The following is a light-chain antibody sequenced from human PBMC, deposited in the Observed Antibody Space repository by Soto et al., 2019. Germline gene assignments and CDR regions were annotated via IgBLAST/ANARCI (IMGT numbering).Light chain of an antibody. V-gene: IGLV2-14*01. CDR3: SSYTSSSNVV. CDR2: EVS. CDR1: SSDVGGYNY. J-gene: IGLJ2*01. Sequence: QSVLTQPASVSGSPGQSITISCTGTSSDVGGYNYVSWYQQHPGKAPKLMIYEVSNRPSGVSNRFSGSKSSNTASLTISGLQAEDEADYYCSSYTSSSNVVFGGGTKLTVL.